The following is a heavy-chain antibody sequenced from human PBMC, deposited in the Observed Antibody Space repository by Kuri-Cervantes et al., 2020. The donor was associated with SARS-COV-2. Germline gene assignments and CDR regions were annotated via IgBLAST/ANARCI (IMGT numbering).Heavy chain of an antibody. J-gene: IGHJ4*02. CDR2: IYSGGST. CDR1: GFTVSGNY. CDR3: AKDRAPRSSDYFDY. Sequence: GGSLRLSCAASGFTVSGNYMSWVRQAPGKGLEWVSVIYSGGSTYYADSVKGRFTISRDNSKNTLYLQMNSLRAEDTAVYYCAKDRAPRSSDYFDYWGQGTLVTVSS. V-gene: IGHV3-53*05. D-gene: IGHD6-25*01.